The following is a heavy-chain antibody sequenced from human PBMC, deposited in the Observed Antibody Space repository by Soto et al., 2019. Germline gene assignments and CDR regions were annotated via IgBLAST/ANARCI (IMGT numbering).Heavy chain of an antibody. CDR2: IIPIFGTA. V-gene: IGHV1-69*01. D-gene: IGHD6-13*01. CDR1: GGTFSSYA. CDR3: ARDGIAAAGSYYYYGMDV. J-gene: IGHJ6*02. Sequence: QVQLVQSGAEVKKPGSSVKVSCKASGGTFSSYAISWVRQAPGQGLEWMGGIIPIFGTANYAQKFQGRVTITADESTNTAYMELSSLRSEDTAVYYCARDGIAAAGSYYYYGMDVWGQGTTVTVSS.